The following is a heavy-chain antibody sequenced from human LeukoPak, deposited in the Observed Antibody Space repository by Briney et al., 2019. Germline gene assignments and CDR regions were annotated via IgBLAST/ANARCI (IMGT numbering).Heavy chain of an antibody. Sequence: SETLSLTCTVSGGSISSGDYYWSWIRQPPGKGLDWIGYIYYSGSTYYNPSLKSRVIISVDTSKNQFSLRLSSVTAADTAVYYCARVGLLWLGEDYWGQGTLVTVSS. CDR3: ARVGLLWLGEDY. D-gene: IGHD3-10*01. CDR2: IYYSGST. V-gene: IGHV4-30-4*01. J-gene: IGHJ4*02. CDR1: GGSISSGDYY.